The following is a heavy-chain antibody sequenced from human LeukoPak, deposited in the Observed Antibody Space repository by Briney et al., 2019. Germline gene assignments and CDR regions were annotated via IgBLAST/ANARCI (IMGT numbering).Heavy chain of an antibody. CDR2: ISAYNGNT. V-gene: IGHV1-18*01. Sequence: GASLRSSSRPPGYTFTSIGIGWGRQAPGKGLEGLGWISAYNGNTNYAQKLQGRVTMTTDTSTSTAYMELRSLRSDDTAVYYCARVRHIPGSYFDYWGQGTLVTVSS. J-gene: IGHJ4*02. D-gene: IGHD2-21*01. CDR3: ARVRHIPGSYFDY. CDR1: GYTFTSIG.